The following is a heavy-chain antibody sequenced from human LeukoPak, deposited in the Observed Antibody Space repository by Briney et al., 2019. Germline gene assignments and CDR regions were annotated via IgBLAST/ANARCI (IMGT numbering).Heavy chain of an antibody. CDR2: INADNGDT. Sequence: GASVKVSCKASGYPFTSYAMYWVRQAPGQRLEWMGCINADNGDTRYSQKLQGRVTMTGDTSASTTYMELSSLRSEDTAVYYCASDAFDIWGQGTMVTVSS. CDR3: ASDAFDI. V-gene: IGHV1-3*01. CDR1: GYPFTSYA. J-gene: IGHJ3*02.